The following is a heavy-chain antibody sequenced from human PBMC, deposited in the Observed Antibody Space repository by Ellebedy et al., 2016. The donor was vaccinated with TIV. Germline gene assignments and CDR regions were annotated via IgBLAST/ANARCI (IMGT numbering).Heavy chain of an antibody. Sequence: SETLSLXXTVSGGSISSGGYYWSWIRQHPGKGLEWIGYIYYSGSTYYNPSLKSRVTISVDTSKNQFSLKLSSVTAADTAVYYCARDRAVDIVATTYLDYWGQGTLVTVSS. D-gene: IGHD5-12*01. V-gene: IGHV4-31*03. CDR1: GGSISSGGYY. CDR3: ARDRAVDIVATTYLDY. CDR2: IYYSGST. J-gene: IGHJ4*02.